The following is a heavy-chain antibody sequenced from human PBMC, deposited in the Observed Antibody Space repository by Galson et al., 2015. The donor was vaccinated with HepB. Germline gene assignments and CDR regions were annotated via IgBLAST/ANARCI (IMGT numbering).Heavy chain of an antibody. CDR2: ISGSGGST. CDR1: GFTFSSYA. J-gene: IGHJ4*02. CDR3: AKDNGDPYDFWSGYSYYFDY. D-gene: IGHD3-3*01. Sequence: SLRLSCAASGFTFSSYAMSWVRQAPGKGLEWVSAISGSGGSTYYADSVKGRFTISRDSSKNTLYLQMNSLRAEDTAVYYCAKDNGDPYDFWSGYSYYFDYWGQGTLVTVSS. V-gene: IGHV3-23*01.